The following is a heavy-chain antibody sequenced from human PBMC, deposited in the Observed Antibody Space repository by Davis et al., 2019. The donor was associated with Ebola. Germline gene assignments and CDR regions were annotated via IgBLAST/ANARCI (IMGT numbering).Heavy chain of an antibody. Sequence: MPSETLSLTCSVSGGSISSYYWSWIRQPPGKGLEWIGYIYYSGSTNYNPSLKSRVTISVDTSKNQFSLKLSSVTAADTAVYYCARGHGAGYSYGYYFDYWGQGTLVTVSS. CDR1: GGSISSYY. D-gene: IGHD5-18*01. J-gene: IGHJ4*02. CDR3: ARGHGAGYSYGYYFDY. CDR2: IYYSGST. V-gene: IGHV4-59*01.